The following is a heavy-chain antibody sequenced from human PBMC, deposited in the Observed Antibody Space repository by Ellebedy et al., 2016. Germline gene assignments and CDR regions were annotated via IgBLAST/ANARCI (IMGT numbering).Heavy chain of an antibody. D-gene: IGHD3-3*01. Sequence: GESLKISCAASGFTFSSYAMSWVRQAPGKGLEWVSASSGSGGSIYYADSVKGRFTISRDKSKNTLYLQMNSLRAEDTAVYYCAKDVRRGPFWSGSDNWFNPWGQGTLVTVSS. CDR2: SSGSGGSI. J-gene: IGHJ5*02. V-gene: IGHV3-23*01. CDR1: GFTFSSYA. CDR3: AKDVRRGPFWSGSDNWFNP.